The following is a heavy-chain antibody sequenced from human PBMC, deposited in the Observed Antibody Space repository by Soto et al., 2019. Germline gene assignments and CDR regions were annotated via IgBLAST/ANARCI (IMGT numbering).Heavy chain of an antibody. J-gene: IGHJ4*02. CDR2: INPNSGGT. D-gene: IGHD4-17*01. Sequence: QVQLVQSGAEVKKPGASVKVSCEASGFSFTGYYLHWVRQAPGQGLEWMGWINPNSGGTNYAQKFQGRVTLTRDTSISTAYMELSRLRSDDAAVYSCARARGYGDLGYWGQGTLVTVSS. CDR1: GFSFTGYY. CDR3: ARARGYGDLGY. V-gene: IGHV1-2*02.